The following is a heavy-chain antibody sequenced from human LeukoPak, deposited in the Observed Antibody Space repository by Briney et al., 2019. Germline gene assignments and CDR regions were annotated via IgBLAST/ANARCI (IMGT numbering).Heavy chain of an antibody. J-gene: IGHJ4*02. CDR2: IIPIFGTA. CDR3: ARATGPYCSSTSCYVLGY. Sequence: SVKVSCKASGGTFSSYAISWVRQAPGQGLEWMGGIIPIFGTANYAQKFQGRVTITADESTSTAYMELSSLRSEDTAVYYCARATGPYCSSTSCYVLGYWGQGTLVTVSS. V-gene: IGHV1-69*13. CDR1: GGTFSSYA. D-gene: IGHD2-2*01.